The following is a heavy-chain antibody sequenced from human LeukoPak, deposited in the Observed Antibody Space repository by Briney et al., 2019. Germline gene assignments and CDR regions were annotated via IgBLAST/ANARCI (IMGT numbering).Heavy chain of an antibody. J-gene: IGHJ4*02. CDR2: TYYSGTT. CDR3: ARGVYIAAAQYGY. V-gene: IGHV4-59*01. D-gene: IGHD6-13*01. Sequence: SSETPSLTCAVYGGSFSSYYWSWIRQPPGKGLEWIGYTYYSGTTNYNPSLKSRVTISVDTSKNQFSLKLSSVTAADTAVYYCARGVYIAAAQYGYWGQGTLVTVSS. CDR1: GGSFSSYY.